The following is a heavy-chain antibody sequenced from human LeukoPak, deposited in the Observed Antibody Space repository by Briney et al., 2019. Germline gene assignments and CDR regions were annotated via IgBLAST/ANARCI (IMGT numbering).Heavy chain of an antibody. V-gene: IGHV4-34*01. CDR2: INHSGST. CDR3: ARDFPDFWSGYYMFAAALDY. D-gene: IGHD3-3*01. Sequence: SETLSLTCAVYGGSFSGYYWSWIRQPPGKGLEWIGEINHSGSTNYNPSLKSRVTISVDTSKNQFSLKLSSVTAADTAVYYCARDFPDFWSGYYMFAAALDYWGQGTLVTVSS. CDR1: GGSFSGYY. J-gene: IGHJ4*02.